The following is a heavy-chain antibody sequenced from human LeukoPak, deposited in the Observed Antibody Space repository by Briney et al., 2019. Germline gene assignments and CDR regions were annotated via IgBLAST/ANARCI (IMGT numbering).Heavy chain of an antibody. CDR2: LSYDGSNK. D-gene: IGHD6-19*01. Sequence: PGGSLTLPCSASGSPFCSYGMRGVHDPPGKGLERVAVLSYDGSNKHYADSSKGRFTLYRAHSKNTLSLQKHSLRAEDTAVYYCAKGGGSGWDFDYWGQGTLVTVSS. CDR3: AKGGGSGWDFDY. CDR1: GSPFCSYG. J-gene: IGHJ4*02. V-gene: IGHV3-30*18.